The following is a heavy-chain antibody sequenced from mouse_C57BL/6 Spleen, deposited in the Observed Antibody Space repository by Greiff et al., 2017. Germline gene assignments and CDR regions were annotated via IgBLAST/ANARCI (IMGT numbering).Heavy chain of an antibody. V-gene: IGHV1-76*01. CDR2: IYPGSGNT. D-gene: IGHD1-1*01. CDR3: AREYYGSSYEDAMDY. CDR1: GYTFTDYY. Sequence: QVQLQQSGAELVRPGASVKLSCKASGYTFTDYYINWVKQRPGQGLEWIARIYPGSGNTYYNEKFKGKATLTAEKSSSTAYMQLSSLTSEDSAVYFCAREYYGSSYEDAMDYWGQGTSVTVSS. J-gene: IGHJ4*01.